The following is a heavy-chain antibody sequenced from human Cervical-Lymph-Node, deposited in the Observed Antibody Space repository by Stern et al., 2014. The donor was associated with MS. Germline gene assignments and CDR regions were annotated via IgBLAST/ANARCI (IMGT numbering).Heavy chain of an antibody. CDR1: EFTFNNYN. V-gene: IGHV3-30*04. J-gene: IGHJ6*02. D-gene: IGHD3-3*02. Sequence: VQLVESGGGVVQPGRSLRLSCAASEFTFNNYNMHWVRQAPGKGLEWVAVISYDGRNKYYADSVKGRFTISRDNSANTLSLQMNSLRAEDTALYYCARVRIRGYWYGMDVWGQGTTVSVSS. CDR2: ISYDGRNK. CDR3: ARVRIRGYWYGMDV.